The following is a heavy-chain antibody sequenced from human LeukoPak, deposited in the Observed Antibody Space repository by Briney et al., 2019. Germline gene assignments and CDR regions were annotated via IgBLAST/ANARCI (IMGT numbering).Heavy chain of an antibody. V-gene: IGHV3-33*01. CDR1: GFTFSSYA. J-gene: IGHJ4*02. D-gene: IGHD6-13*01. CDR2: IWSDGNNK. CDR3: ARGQPGVAAAGNLDY. Sequence: GGSLRLSCAASGFTFSSYAMHWVRQAPGKGLEWVAIIWSDGNNKYYADSVEGRFTISRDTSKNTLFLQMNSLRAEDTAVYYCARGQPGVAAAGNLDYWGQGTLVTVSS.